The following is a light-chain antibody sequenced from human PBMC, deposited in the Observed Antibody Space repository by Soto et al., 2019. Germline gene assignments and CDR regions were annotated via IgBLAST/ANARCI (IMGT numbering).Light chain of an antibody. CDR3: QQYNDLST. Sequence: DIVMTQSPATLSVAPGERVTFSCRASQGVSRKLAWYQHKPGQAPRLLISGASTGATGIPARFSGSGSGTEFTLTISSLQSEDCATYYCQQYNDLSTFGGGTKVDIK. V-gene: IGKV3-15*01. CDR2: GAS. CDR1: QGVSRK. J-gene: IGKJ4*01.